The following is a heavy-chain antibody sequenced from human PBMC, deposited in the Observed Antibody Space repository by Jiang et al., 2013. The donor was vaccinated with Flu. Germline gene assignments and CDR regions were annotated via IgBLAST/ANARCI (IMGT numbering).Heavy chain of an antibody. J-gene: IGHJ4*02. CDR3: ARRVKGVGELYFDY. CDR1: GGSISSSSYY. Sequence: GPGLVKPSETLSLTCTVSGGSISSSSYYWGWIRQPPGKGLEWIGSIYYSGSTYYNPSLKSRVTISVDTSKNQFSLKLSSVTAADTAVYYCARRVKGVGELYFDYWGQGTLVTVSS. D-gene: IGHD3-10*01. CDR2: IYYSGST. V-gene: IGHV4-39*07.